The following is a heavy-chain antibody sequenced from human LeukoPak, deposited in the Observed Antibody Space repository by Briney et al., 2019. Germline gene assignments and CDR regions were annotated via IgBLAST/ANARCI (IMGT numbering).Heavy chain of an antibody. V-gene: IGHV4-59*01. CDR1: GGSISSYY. Sequence: PSETLYLTCTVSGGSISSYYWSWIRQPPGKGLEWIGYIYYSGSTNYNPSLKSRVTISVDTSKNQFSLKLSSVTAADTAVYYCARADFWSGRIFDYWGQGTLVTVSS. D-gene: IGHD3-3*01. CDR2: IYYSGST. J-gene: IGHJ4*02. CDR3: ARADFWSGRIFDY.